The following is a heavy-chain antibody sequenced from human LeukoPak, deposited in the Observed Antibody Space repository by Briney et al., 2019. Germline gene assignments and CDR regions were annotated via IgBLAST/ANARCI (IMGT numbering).Heavy chain of an antibody. V-gene: IGHV1-2*06. J-gene: IGHJ3*02. Sequence: GASVKVSCKASGYTFTGYYIHWMRQAPGQGLEWMGRINPNSGGTNYAQKVQGRVTMARDTSISTAYMELSRLTSDDTATYYCARADAFDIWGQGTMVTVSS. CDR1: GYTFTGYY. CDR3: ARADAFDI. CDR2: INPNSGGT.